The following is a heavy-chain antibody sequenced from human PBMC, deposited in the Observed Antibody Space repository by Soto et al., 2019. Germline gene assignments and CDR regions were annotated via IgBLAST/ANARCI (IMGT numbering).Heavy chain of an antibody. V-gene: IGHV5-10-1*01. CDR3: AREIPVAGNYYYGMDV. CDR2: IDPSDSYT. J-gene: IGHJ6*02. D-gene: IGHD6-13*01. Sequence: GESLKISCKGSGYSFTSYWISWVRQMPGKGLEWMGRIDPSDSYTNYSPSSQGHVTISADKSISTAYLQWSSLKASDTAMYYCAREIPVAGNYYYGMDVWGQGTTVTVSS. CDR1: GYSFTSYW.